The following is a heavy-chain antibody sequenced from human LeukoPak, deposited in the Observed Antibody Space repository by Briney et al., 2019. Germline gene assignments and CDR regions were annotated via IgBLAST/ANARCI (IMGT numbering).Heavy chain of an antibody. D-gene: IGHD5-24*01. J-gene: IGHJ3*02. CDR1: GGTSSSYA. Sequence: ASVKVSCKASGGTSSSYAISWVRQAPGQGLEWMGRIIPILGIANYAQKFQGRVTITADKSTSTAYMELSSLRSEDTAVYYCARGSEMATPAAVAFDIWGQGTMVTVSS. CDR2: IIPILGIA. CDR3: ARGSEMATPAAVAFDI. V-gene: IGHV1-69*04.